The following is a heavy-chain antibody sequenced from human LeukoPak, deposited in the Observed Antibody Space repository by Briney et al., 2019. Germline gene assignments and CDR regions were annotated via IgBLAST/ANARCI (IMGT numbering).Heavy chain of an antibody. CDR1: GFTFSSYW. V-gene: IGHV3-7*01. Sequence: GGSLRLSCAASGFTFSSYWMSWVRQAPGKGLEWVANIKQDGSEKYYVDSVKGRFTISRDNAKNSLYLQMNSLRAEDTAVYYCARVRRYCSSTSCYRGGYAFDIWGQGTMVTVS. CDR3: ARVRRYCSSTSCYRGGYAFDI. D-gene: IGHD2-2*01. J-gene: IGHJ3*02. CDR2: IKQDGSEK.